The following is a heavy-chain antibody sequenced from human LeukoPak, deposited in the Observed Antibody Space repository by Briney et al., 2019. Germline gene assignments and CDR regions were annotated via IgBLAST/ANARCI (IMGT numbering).Heavy chain of an antibody. D-gene: IGHD3-22*01. J-gene: IGHJ6*02. CDR3: ARESYYYDSSGYYPPYYYYGMDV. CDR2: IYSGGST. Sequence: GGSLRLSCAASGFTVSSNYMSWVRQAPGKGLEWVSVIYSGGSTYYADSVEGRFTISRDNSKNTLYLQMNSLRAEDTAVYYCARESYYYDSSGYYPPYYYYGMDVWGQGTTVTVSS. CDR1: GFTVSSNY. V-gene: IGHV3-66*01.